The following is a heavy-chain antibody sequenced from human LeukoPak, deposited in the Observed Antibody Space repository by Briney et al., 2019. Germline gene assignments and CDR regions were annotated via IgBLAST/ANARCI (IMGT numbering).Heavy chain of an antibody. Sequence: SETLSLTCTVSGYSISSGYYWGWIRQPPGKGLEWIGSIYYSGSTYYNPSLKSRVTISVDTSKNQFSLKLSSVTAADTAVYYCARLSKVWGVAHWGQGTLVTVSS. J-gene: IGHJ4*02. CDR1: GYSISSGYY. V-gene: IGHV4-38-2*02. D-gene: IGHD3-10*01. CDR3: ARLSKVWGVAH. CDR2: IYYSGST.